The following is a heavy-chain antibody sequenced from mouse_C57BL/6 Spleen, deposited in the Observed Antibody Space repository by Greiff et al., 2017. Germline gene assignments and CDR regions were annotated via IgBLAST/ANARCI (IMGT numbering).Heavy chain of an antibody. D-gene: IGHD1-2*01. CDR3: ARRLFYDAMDY. J-gene: IGHJ4*01. Sequence: QVQLQQPGAELVKPGASVKLSCKASGYTFTSYWMQWVKQRPGQGLEWIGEIDPSDSYTNYNQKFKGKATLTVDTSSSTAYMQLSSLTSEDAAVYYCARRLFYDAMDYGGQGTSVTVSS. CDR2: IDPSDSYT. V-gene: IGHV1-50*01. CDR1: GYTFTSYW.